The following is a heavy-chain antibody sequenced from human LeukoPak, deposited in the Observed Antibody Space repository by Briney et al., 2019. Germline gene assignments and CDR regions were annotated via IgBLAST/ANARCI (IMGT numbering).Heavy chain of an antibody. D-gene: IGHD3-22*01. CDR1: GFTFSSYW. CDR3: ARAPSEIGGYYPEYFRH. J-gene: IGHJ1*01. CDR2: IKSDGKT. V-gene: IGHV3-74*01. Sequence: GGSLRLSCAASGFTFSSYWMHWVRQAPGKGLVWVSRIKSDGKTNYADSVKGRFTISRDNPKNTVSLQMNSLRAEDTGVYYCARAPSEIGGYYPEYFRHWGQGTLVTVSS.